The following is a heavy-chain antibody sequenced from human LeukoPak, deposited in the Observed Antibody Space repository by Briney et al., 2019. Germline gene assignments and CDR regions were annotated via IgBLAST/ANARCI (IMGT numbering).Heavy chain of an antibody. Sequence: GGSLRLSCAASGFTFSNYAMSWVRQTPGQGLEWVSLISNDAGSTFYADSVKGRFTISRDNSKNILHLQMNSLRVEDTAVHYCAKRASGSGTSLYYFDYWGQGSLVSVS. CDR1: GFTFSNYA. V-gene: IGHV3-23*01. D-gene: IGHD3-10*01. CDR3: AKRASGSGTSLYYFDY. J-gene: IGHJ4*02. CDR2: ISNDAGST.